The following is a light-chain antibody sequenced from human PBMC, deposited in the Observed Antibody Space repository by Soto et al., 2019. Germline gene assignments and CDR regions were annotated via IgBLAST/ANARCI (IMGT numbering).Light chain of an antibody. Sequence: QSALTQPASVSGSPGQSITISCTGTSSDVGGYNYVSWYQQHPGKAPKLMMYDVSNRPSGVSNRFSGSKSGNTASLTISGLQSEDEAEYYCNSYTSSSTFVFGTGTKLTVL. V-gene: IGLV2-14*01. CDR3: NSYTSSSTFV. CDR2: DVS. CDR1: SSDVGGYNY. J-gene: IGLJ1*01.